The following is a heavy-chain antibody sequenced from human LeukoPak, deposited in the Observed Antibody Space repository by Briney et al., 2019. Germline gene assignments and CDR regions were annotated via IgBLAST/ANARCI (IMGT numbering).Heavy chain of an antibody. V-gene: IGHV1-8*01. CDR3: ARGGYCSSTSCYSDAFDI. J-gene: IGHJ3*02. D-gene: IGHD2-2*02. CDR1: GYTFTSYD. CDR2: MNPNSGNT. Sequence: ASVTVSCKASGYTFTSYDINWVRQATGQGLEWMGWMNPNSGNTGYAQKFQGRVTMTRNTSISTAYMELSSLRSEDTAVYYCARGGYCSSTSCYSDAFDIWGQGTMVTVSS.